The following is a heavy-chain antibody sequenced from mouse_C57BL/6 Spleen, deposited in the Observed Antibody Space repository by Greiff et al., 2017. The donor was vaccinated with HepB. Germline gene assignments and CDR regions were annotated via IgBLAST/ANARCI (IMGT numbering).Heavy chain of an antibody. J-gene: IGHJ4*01. CDR1: GYTFTSYW. V-gene: IGHV1-50*01. Sequence: QVQLQQPGAELVKPGASVKLSCKASGYTFTSYWMQWVKQRPGQGLEWIGEIDPSDSYTNYNQKFKGKATLTVDTSSSTAYMQLSSLTSEDSAVYNCARNYYGSHYYAMDYWGQGTSVTVSS. CDR3: ARNYYGSHYYAMDY. CDR2: IDPSDSYT. D-gene: IGHD1-1*01.